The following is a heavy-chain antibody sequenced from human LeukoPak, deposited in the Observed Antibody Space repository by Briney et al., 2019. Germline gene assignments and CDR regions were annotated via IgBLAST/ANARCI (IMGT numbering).Heavy chain of an antibody. D-gene: IGHD3-22*01. CDR1: GFSFSTYT. Sequence: GGSLRLSCAASGFSFSTYTMHWVRQAPGKGLEWVSSISSSGSYKYYADSVKGRFSISRDNTKNSLYLQMNTLRAEDTAVYHCAIEGMGYYDSSGYPRGWLAFDIWGQETMVTVSS. CDR3: AIEGMGYYDSSGYPRGWLAFDI. J-gene: IGHJ3*02. CDR2: ISSSGSYK. V-gene: IGHV3-21*01.